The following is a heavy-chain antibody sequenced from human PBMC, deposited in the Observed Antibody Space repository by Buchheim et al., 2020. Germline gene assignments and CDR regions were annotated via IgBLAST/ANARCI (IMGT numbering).Heavy chain of an antibody. V-gene: IGHV3-74*01. D-gene: IGHD4/OR15-4a*01. CDR1: GFSFRNFW. J-gene: IGHJ4*02. CDR2: IRDDGSST. Sequence: EAHLVESGGGLVQPGGSLRLSCAASGFSFRNFWMHWVRQAPGKGLEWVSRIRDDGSSTNYADSVKGRFTISRDNAKNTVDLQMNSLRDEDTAVYYCNAYDYGVDYWGQGTL. CDR3: NAYDYGVDY.